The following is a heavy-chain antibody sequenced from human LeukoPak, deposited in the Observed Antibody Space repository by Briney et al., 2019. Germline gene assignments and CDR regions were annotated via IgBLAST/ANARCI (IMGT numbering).Heavy chain of an antibody. CDR3: AKQVPMATIDGTGFDY. J-gene: IGHJ4*02. CDR1: GGSISSSSYY. V-gene: IGHV4-39*01. Sequence: SETLSLTCTVSGGSISSSSYYWGWIRQPPGKGLEWIGSIYYSGSTYYNPSLKSRVTISVDTSKNQFSLKLGSVTAADTAVYYCAKQVPMATIDGTGFDYWGQGTLVTVSS. CDR2: IYYSGST. D-gene: IGHD5-24*01.